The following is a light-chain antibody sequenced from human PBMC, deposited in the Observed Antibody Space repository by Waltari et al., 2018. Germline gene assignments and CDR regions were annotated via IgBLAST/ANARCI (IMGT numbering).Light chain of an antibody. CDR1: TSDVGNHNL. J-gene: IGLJ3*02. CDR2: ENS. CDR3: CSFASSRTWV. V-gene: IGLV2-23*01. Sequence: QSALTQPASVSGSPGQSITISCTGTTSDVGNHNLVSWYQQVPGRAPKLMIYENSRRPSDISHRFSGSKSGNTASLTISGLQAEDEADYYCCSFASSRTWVLGGGTKLTVL.